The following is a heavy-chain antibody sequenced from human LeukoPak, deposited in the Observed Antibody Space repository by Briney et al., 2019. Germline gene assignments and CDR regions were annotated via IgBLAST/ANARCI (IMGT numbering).Heavy chain of an antibody. J-gene: IGHJ4*02. CDR3: ARAPLGYCSSTSCPFDY. CDR1: RGTFSSYA. CDR2: IIPIFGTA. V-gene: IGHV1-69*01. Sequence: SVKVSCKASRGTFSSYAISWVRQAPGQGLEWMGGIIPIFGTANYAQKFQGRVTITADESTSTAYMELSSLRSEDTAVYYCARAPLGYCSSTSCPFDYWGQGTLVTVSS. D-gene: IGHD2-2*01.